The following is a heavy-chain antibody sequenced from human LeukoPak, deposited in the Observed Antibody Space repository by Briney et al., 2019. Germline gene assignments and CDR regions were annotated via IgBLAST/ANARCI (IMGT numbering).Heavy chain of an antibody. CDR3: AKDMQGSY. J-gene: IGHJ4*02. CDR2: ISSTGANS. D-gene: IGHD2-2*01. V-gene: IGHV3-23*01. CDR1: GFSFNIAA. Sequence: GGSLRLSCAASGFSFNIAAMTWVRQAPGKGLEWVSLISSTGANSYYADSVKGRFTISRDNSKNTLYLKMNSLRAEDTAIYYCAKDMQGSYWGQGTLVTVSS.